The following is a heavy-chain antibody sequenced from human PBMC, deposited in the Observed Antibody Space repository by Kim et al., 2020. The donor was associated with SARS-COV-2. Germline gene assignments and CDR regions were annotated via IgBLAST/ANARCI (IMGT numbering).Heavy chain of an antibody. J-gene: IGHJ4*02. Sequence: KFAAQFQGRVDITTDTAANTASMELSSLGSEDTAVYYCARDLFHTGFDYWGQGTLVAVSS. CDR3: ARDLFHTGFDY. V-gene: IGHV1-3*01. D-gene: IGHD2-8*02.